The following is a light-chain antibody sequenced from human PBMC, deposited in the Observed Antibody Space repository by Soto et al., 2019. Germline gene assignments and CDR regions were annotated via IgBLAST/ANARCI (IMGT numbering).Light chain of an antibody. Sequence: EIVLTQSPATLSLSPGERATLSCRASQSVSSYLAWYQQKPGQAPRLLIYDASNRATGIPARLSGSGSGTDFTLTISSLEPEDFAVYYCQQRSNYLTFGPGTKVDIK. CDR2: DAS. V-gene: IGKV3-11*01. CDR1: QSVSSY. CDR3: QQRSNYLT. J-gene: IGKJ3*01.